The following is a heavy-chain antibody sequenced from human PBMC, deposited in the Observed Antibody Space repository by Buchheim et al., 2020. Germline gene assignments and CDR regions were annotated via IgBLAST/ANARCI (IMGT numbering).Heavy chain of an antibody. Sequence: EVQLVESGGGLVKPGGSLRLSCAASGFTFSTYDMNWVRQAPGKGLEWVSSISSSSTYIYYADSVKGRFTISRDNAKNSLFFQMNSLRAEDTAVYYCARMSYGTGSFPRFWGQGTL. D-gene: IGHD3-10*01. CDR2: ISSSSTYI. CDR3: ARMSYGTGSFPRF. V-gene: IGHV3-21*01. J-gene: IGHJ4*02. CDR1: GFTFSTYD.